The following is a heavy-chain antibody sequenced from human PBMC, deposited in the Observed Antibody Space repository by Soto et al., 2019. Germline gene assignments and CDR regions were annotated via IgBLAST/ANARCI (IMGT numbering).Heavy chain of an antibody. J-gene: IGHJ4*02. Sequence: ASVKVSCKASGYTFTSYGISWVRQAPGQGLEWMGWISAYNGNTNYAQKLQGRVTMTTDTSTSTAYMELRSLRSDDTAVYYCACDDYGDSETPFDYWGQGTLVTVSS. CDR1: GYTFTSYG. CDR2: ISAYNGNT. V-gene: IGHV1-18*01. D-gene: IGHD4-17*01. CDR3: ACDDYGDSETPFDY.